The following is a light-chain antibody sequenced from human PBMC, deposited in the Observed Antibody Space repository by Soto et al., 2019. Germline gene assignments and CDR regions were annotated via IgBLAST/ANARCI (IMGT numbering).Light chain of an antibody. CDR3: QQYKNWPPLT. V-gene: IGKV3-15*01. CDR2: GAS. J-gene: IGKJ4*01. CDR1: QSVGSA. Sequence: EIVMTQSPATLSVSPGETATLSCRASQSVGSAVAWYQHKPGQAPRLLIVGASIRATGVPGRFSGGGSGTEFTLTISSLQAEDFAVYYCQQYKNWPPLTVGGGTTVEIK.